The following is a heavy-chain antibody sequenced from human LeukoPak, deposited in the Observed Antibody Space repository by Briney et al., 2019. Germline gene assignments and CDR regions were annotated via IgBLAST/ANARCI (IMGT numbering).Heavy chain of an antibody. CDR1: GGSISSYY. Sequence: SETLSLTCTVSGGSISSYYWSWIRQPPGKGLEWIGYIYYSGSTNYNPSLKSRVTISVDTSKNQFSLKLSSVTAADTAVYYCARGWYSGSYLVPVDYWGQGTLVTVSS. CDR2: IYYSGST. CDR3: ARGWYSGSYLVPVDY. D-gene: IGHD1-26*01. V-gene: IGHV4-59*08. J-gene: IGHJ4*02.